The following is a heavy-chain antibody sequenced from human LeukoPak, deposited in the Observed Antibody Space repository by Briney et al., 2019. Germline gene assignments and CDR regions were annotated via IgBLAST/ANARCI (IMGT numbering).Heavy chain of an antibody. CDR1: GFSFSSYA. V-gene: IGHV3-30-3*01. CDR3: ARPRSASSIGGDAFDI. D-gene: IGHD2-2*01. J-gene: IGHJ3*02. CDR2: ISYDGSNK. Sequence: GGSLRLSCAASGFSFSSYAMHWVRQAPGKGLEWVAVISYDGSNKYYADSVKGRFTISRDNSKNTLYLQMNSLRVEDTAVYYCARPRSASSIGGDAFDIWGQGTMITVSS.